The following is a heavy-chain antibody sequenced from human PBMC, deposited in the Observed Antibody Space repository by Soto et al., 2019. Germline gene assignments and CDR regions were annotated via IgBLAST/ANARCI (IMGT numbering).Heavy chain of an antibody. CDR2: IGWNSGTL. D-gene: IGHD4-17*01. Sequence: EVHLVESGGNLVQPGRSLRLSCEASGFTFDEYAMHWVRQAPGKGLEWVSGIGWNSGTLGYADSVKGRLTSSRADAKNSLYLQMNRLRAEDTAVYYCAKDLTPYGDYDSRCFHYWCQGTLVTVSS. V-gene: IGHV3-9*01. CDR1: GFTFDEYA. CDR3: AKDLTPYGDYDSRCFHY. J-gene: IGHJ4*02.